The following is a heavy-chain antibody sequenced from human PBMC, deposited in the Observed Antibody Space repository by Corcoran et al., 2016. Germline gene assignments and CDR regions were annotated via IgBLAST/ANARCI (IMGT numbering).Heavy chain of an antibody. CDR1: GYTFTGYY. Sequence: QVQLVQSGAEVKKPGASVKVSCKASGYTFTGYYMHWVRQAPGQGLEWMGWINPNSGGTNYAQNFQGWVTMTRDTSISTAYMELSRLRSDDTAVYYCVTHRGYSGYDPLDYWGQGTLVTVSS. CDR3: VTHRGYSGYDPLDY. D-gene: IGHD5-12*01. CDR2: INPNSGGT. J-gene: IGHJ4*02. V-gene: IGHV1-2*04.